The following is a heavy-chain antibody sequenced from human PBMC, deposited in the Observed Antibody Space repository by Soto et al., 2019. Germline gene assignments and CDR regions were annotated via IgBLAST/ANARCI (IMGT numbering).Heavy chain of an antibody. V-gene: IGHV1-69*13. J-gene: IGHJ6*02. CDR1: GGTFSSYA. Sequence: SVKVSCKASGGTFSSYAISWVRQAPGQGLEWMGGIIPIFGTANYAQKFQGRVTITADESTSTAYMELSSLRSEDTAVYYCAGEVVVVAATPNYYYYGMDVWGQGTTVTVS. CDR3: AGEVVVVAATPNYYYYGMDV. D-gene: IGHD2-15*01. CDR2: IIPIFGTA.